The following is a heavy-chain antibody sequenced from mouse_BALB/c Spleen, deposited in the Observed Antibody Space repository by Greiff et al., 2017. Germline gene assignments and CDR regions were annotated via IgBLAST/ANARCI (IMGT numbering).Heavy chain of an antibody. CDR1: GFSLTSYG. D-gene: IGHD2-3*01. CDR3: ARGGLLPYFDY. CDR2: IWAGGST. V-gene: IGHV2-9*02. J-gene: IGHJ2*01. Sequence: VQLVESGPGLVAPSQSLSITCTVSGFSLTSYGVHWVRQPPGKGLEWLGVIWAGGSTNYNSALMSRLSISKDNSKSQVFLKMNSLQTDDTAMYYCARGGLLPYFDYWGQGTTLTVSS.